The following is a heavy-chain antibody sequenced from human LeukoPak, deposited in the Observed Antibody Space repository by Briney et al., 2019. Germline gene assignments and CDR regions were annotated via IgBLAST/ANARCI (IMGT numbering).Heavy chain of an antibody. Sequence: GGSLRLSCSASGFTFSRYAMHWVRQAPGKGLEYVSAISSNGGSTYYAGSVKGRFTISRDNSRNTLHLQMSSLRVEDTAVYYCVKDSSSGSYFDYWGQGTLVTVSS. D-gene: IGHD3-10*01. V-gene: IGHV3-64D*06. J-gene: IGHJ4*02. CDR2: ISSNGGST. CDR1: GFTFSRYA. CDR3: VKDSSSGSYFDY.